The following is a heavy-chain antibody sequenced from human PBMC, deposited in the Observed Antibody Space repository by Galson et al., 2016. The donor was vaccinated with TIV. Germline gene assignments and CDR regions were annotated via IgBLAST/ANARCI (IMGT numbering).Heavy chain of an antibody. CDR1: GNIFTRDY. CDR2: IDPTYGGT. V-gene: IGHV1-46*03. Sequence: SVKVSCKDSGNIFTRDYVHWVRQAPGQGLEWMGVIDPTYGGTTFAQKFQALVTMTRDTSTSTVYMEVSGLKSDDTAVYYCIRDLGRLRDFWGQGTLVTVSS. J-gene: IGHJ4*02. CDR3: IRDLGRLRDF. D-gene: IGHD7-27*01.